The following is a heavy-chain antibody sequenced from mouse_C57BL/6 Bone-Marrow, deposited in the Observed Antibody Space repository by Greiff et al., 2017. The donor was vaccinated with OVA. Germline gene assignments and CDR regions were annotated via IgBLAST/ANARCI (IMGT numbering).Heavy chain of an antibody. CDR2: IHPNSGST. J-gene: IGHJ1*03. D-gene: IGHD4-1*01. Sequence: QVQLQQPGAELVKPGASVKLSCKASGYTFTSYWMHWVKQRPGQGLEWIGMIHPNSGSTNYNEKFKSKATLNVDKTSRTAYMQISSLPSEDSAVYYCARRTGTGYFDVWGTGTTVTVSS. CDR1: GYTFTSYW. CDR3: ARRTGTGYFDV. V-gene: IGHV1-64*01.